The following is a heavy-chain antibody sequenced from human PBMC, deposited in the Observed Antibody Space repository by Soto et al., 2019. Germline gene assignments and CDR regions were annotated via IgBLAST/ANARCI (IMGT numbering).Heavy chain of an antibody. Sequence: GGSLRLSCAASGFTFSSYDMHWVRQATGKGLEWVSAIGTAGDTYYPGSVKGRFTISRENAKNSLYLQMNSLRAGDTAVYYCARARADLSAYYYYYGMDVWGQGTTVTVSS. CDR3: ARARADLSAYYYYYGMDV. J-gene: IGHJ6*02. V-gene: IGHV3-13*01. D-gene: IGHD3-3*01. CDR2: IGTAGDT. CDR1: GFTFSSYD.